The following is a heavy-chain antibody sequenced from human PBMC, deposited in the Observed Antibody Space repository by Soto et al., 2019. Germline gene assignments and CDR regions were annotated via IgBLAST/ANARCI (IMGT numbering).Heavy chain of an antibody. CDR3: ARDVYGDYLGYFDS. J-gene: IGHJ4*02. CDR2: IYSSGKT. Sequence: LSLTCAVSGGSINSGGYYWSWIRQHPGKGLEWIGYIYSSGKTYYHPSLKSRLTISIDTSKNQFSLKLSSVTAADTAVYYCARDVYGDYLGYFDSWGQGILVTVSS. D-gene: IGHD4-17*01. V-gene: IGHV4-31*11. CDR1: GGSINSGGYY.